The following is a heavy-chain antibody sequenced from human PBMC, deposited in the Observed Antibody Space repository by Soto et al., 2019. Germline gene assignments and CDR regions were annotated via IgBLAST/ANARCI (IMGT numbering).Heavy chain of an antibody. CDR2: VKFDGSEQ. J-gene: IGHJ5*02. CDR1: GFMFSSYW. CDR3: ATLTVTRPTWFDP. Sequence: EVHLVESGGGLVQPGGSLRLSCAASGFMFSSYWMHWVRQAPGKGLEWVANVKFDGSEQYYVDSVKGRFTISRDNAKSSVYLQMDSLRVGDTAVYYCATLTVTRPTWFDPWGQGTLVTVSS. D-gene: IGHD4-17*01. V-gene: IGHV3-7*01.